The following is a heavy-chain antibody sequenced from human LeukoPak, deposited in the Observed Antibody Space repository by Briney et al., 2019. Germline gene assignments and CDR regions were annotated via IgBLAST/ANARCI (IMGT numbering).Heavy chain of an antibody. V-gene: IGHV1-3*01. CDR2: INAGNGNT. CDR3: ARWGGATVTTDYYCYGMDV. J-gene: IGHJ6*02. Sequence: GASVTVSCTASGYTFTSYAMHWVRQAPGQRLEWMGWINAGNGNTKYSQKFQGRVTITRDTSASTAYMELSSLRSEDTAVYYCARWGGATVTTDYYCYGMDVWGQGTTVTVSS. CDR1: GYTFTSYA. D-gene: IGHD4-11*01.